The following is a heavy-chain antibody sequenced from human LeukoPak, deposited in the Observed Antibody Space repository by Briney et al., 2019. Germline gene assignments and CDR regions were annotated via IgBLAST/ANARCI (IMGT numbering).Heavy chain of an antibody. V-gene: IGHV4-39*07. D-gene: IGHD3-9*01. CDR2: IYYSGST. Sequence: SETLSLTCTVSGGSISSSSYYWGWIRQPPGKGLGWIGSIYYSGSTYYNPSLKSRVTISVDTSKNQFSLKLSSVTAADTAVYYCARVESDYDILTGYYNYNWFDPWGQGTLVTVSS. J-gene: IGHJ5*02. CDR1: GGSISSSSYY. CDR3: ARVESDYDILTGYYNYNWFDP.